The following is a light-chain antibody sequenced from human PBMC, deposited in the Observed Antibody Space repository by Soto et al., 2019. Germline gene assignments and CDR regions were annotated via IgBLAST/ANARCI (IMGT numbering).Light chain of an antibody. CDR1: RSFASSY. J-gene: IGKJ2*01. CDR2: AAS. V-gene: IGKV3-20*01. Sequence: EVVLTQSPGILSLSPGERATLSCRASRSFASSYLAWYQQKPGQAPRLLIYAASIRATGIPDRFSGSVSGTDFTLTISRLEPEDSAVYFCQQYGPSPPYTFGQGTKLETK. CDR3: QQYGPSPPYT.